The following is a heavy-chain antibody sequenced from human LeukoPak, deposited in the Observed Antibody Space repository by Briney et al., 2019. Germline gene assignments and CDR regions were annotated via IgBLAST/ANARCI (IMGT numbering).Heavy chain of an antibody. Sequence: SETLSLTCTVSGGSISSYYWSWIRQPPGKGLEWIGYIYYSGSTNYHPSLKSRVTISVDTSKNRFSLKLSSVTAADTAVYYCARGGSTSYREFLYNWFDPWGQGTLVTVSS. CDR1: GGSISSYY. CDR2: IYYSGST. CDR3: ARGGSTSYREFLYNWFDP. J-gene: IGHJ5*02. D-gene: IGHD3-10*01. V-gene: IGHV4-59*01.